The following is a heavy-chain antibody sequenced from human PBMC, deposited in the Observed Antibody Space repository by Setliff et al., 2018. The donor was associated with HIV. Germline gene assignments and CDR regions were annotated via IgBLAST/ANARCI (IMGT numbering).Heavy chain of an antibody. CDR3: ARGLGRGSGTYYDPPGY. D-gene: IGHD3-10*01. V-gene: IGHV4-34*01. CDR2: INHSGNT. J-gene: IGHJ4*02. CDR1: GGSFIGYY. Sequence: PSETLSLTCAFHGGSFIGYYLMWIRQSPGEGLEWIGEINHSGNTNYNPSLKSRVTMSGDTSKNQFSLNVTSVTGADTAVYFCARGLGRGSGTYYDPPGYWGPGTLVTVSS.